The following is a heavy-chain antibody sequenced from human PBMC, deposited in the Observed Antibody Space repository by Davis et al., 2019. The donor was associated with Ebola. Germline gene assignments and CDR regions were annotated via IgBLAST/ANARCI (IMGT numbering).Heavy chain of an antibody. CDR3: ARRRGTYPDWYLDL. V-gene: IGHV4-59*08. CDR1: GGPIGGDF. J-gene: IGHJ2*01. CDR2: VSHTGST. D-gene: IGHD2-2*01. Sequence: MPSVTLSLTCNVSGGPIGGDFWSWVRQPPGKGLEWMGYVSHTGSTNYNPSLKSRLTMSVDTSKNQLSVHLTSLTAADTAVYYCARRRGTYPDWYLDLWGRGILVVVSS.